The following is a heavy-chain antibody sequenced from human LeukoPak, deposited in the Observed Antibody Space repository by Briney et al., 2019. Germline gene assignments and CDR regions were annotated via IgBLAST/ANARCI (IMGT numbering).Heavy chain of an antibody. J-gene: IGHJ4*02. Sequence: PGGSLRLSCAASGFTFSSYAVSWVRQAPGKGLEWVSAISGSGGGTHYADSVRGRFTISRDDSRNTLYLQMNSLRAEDTAVYYCAKGDWCDSWGQGTLVTVSS. CDR3: AKGDWCDS. D-gene: IGHD2-15*01. V-gene: IGHV3-23*01. CDR1: GFTFSSYA. CDR2: ISGSGGGT.